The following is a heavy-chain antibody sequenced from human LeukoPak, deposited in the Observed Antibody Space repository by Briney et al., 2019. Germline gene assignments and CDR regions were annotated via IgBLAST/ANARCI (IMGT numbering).Heavy chain of an antibody. CDR2: IYHSGST. Sequence: SQTLSLTCTVSGGSISSGGYYWSWIRQPPGKGLEWIGYIYHSGSTYYNPSLKSRVTISVDRSKNQFSLKLSSVTAADTAVYYCARDTTHGTLTGETYWGQGTLVTVSS. CDR1: GGSISSGGYY. J-gene: IGHJ4*02. D-gene: IGHD7-27*01. V-gene: IGHV4-30-2*01. CDR3: ARDTTHGTLTGETY.